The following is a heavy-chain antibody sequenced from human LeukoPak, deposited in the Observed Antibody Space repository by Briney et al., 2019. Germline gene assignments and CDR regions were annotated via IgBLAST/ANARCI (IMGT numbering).Heavy chain of an antibody. CDR1: GFTFSSYW. V-gene: IGHV3-7*01. Sequence: QTGGSLRLSCAASGFTFSSYWMSWVRQAPGKGLEWVANIKQDGSEKYYVDSVKGRFTISRDNAKNSLYLQMSSLRAEDTAVYYCATSSQYYYDSSGYYFLYWGQGTLVTVSS. D-gene: IGHD3-22*01. CDR3: ATSSQYYYDSSGYYFLY. J-gene: IGHJ4*02. CDR2: IKQDGSEK.